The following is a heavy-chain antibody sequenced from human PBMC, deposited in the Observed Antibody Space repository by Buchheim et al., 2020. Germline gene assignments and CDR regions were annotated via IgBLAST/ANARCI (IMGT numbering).Heavy chain of an antibody. J-gene: IGHJ3*02. V-gene: IGHV4-34*01. CDR1: GGSFSGYY. D-gene: IGHD1-26*01. CDR2: INHSGST. Sequence: QVQLQQWGAGLLKPSETLSLTCAVYGGSFSGYYWSWIRQPPGKGLEWIGEINHSGSTNYNPSLKSRVTISVDTSKNQFSLKLSSVTAADTAVYYCARGPTPSGSYYGGDAFDIWGQGT. CDR3: ARGPTPSGSYYGGDAFDI.